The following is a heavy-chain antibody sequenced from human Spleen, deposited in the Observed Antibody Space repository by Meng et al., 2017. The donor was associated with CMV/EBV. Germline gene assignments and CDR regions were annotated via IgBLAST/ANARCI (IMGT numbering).Heavy chain of an antibody. CDR3: ARGVSGTPWDP. V-gene: IGHV3-53*01. D-gene: IGHD5/OR15-5a*01. Sequence: ASGFIVSGDYMRLVRQAPGRGLEYVSVIYRAGTTHYADSVKGRFTISRDNSKNTLYLQMSSLRAEDTAVYYCARGVSGTPWDPWGQGTLVTVSS. CDR2: IYRAGTT. J-gene: IGHJ5*02. CDR1: GFIVSGDY.